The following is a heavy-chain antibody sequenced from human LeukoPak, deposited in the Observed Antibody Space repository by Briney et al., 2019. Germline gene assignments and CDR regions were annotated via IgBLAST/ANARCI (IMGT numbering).Heavy chain of an antibody. CDR1: GGSISSSSYY. CDR3: ARQCRSPRSGDFDY. J-gene: IGHJ4*02. V-gene: IGHV4-39*01. Sequence: SETLSLTCTVSGGSISSSSYYWGWIRQPPGKGLEWIGSIYYSGSTDYNPSLKSRVTISVDTSKNHFSLKLSSVTAADTAVYYCARQCRSPRSGDFDYWGQGTLVTVSS. D-gene: IGHD2-21*01. CDR2: IYYSGST.